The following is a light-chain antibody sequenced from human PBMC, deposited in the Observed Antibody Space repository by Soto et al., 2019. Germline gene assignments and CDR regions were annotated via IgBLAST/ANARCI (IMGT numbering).Light chain of an antibody. V-gene: IGLV2-11*01. CDR3: CSYAGTYTWV. Sequence: QSALTQPRSVSGSPGQSVTISCTGTSSDVGGYNYVSWYQQHPGKAPKLMIYDVSQRPSGVPNRFSGSKSDNTVSLTISGLQAEDEADYYCCSYAGTYTWVFGGGTKLTVL. CDR2: DVS. CDR1: SSDVGGYNY. J-gene: IGLJ3*02.